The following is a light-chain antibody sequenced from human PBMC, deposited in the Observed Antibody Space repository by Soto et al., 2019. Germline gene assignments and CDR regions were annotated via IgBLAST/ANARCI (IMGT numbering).Light chain of an antibody. CDR2: EVS. CDR3: SSYTAGGTI. V-gene: IGLV2-14*01. CDR1: SGDVGGYYY. J-gene: IGLJ1*01. Sequence: QSVLTQPASVSGSPGQSITISCTGTSGDVGGYYYVSWYQQLPGKAPKLMISEVSNRPSGVSNRFSGSKSRNTASLTISGLQAEDEADYSCSSYTAGGTIFGTGTKVTVL.